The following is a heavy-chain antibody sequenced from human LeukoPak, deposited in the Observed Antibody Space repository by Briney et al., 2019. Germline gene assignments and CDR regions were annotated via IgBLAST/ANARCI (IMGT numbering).Heavy chain of an antibody. J-gene: IGHJ4*02. V-gene: IGHV4-34*01. D-gene: IGHD3-22*01. CDR1: GGSFSGYY. CDR3: ARGPPQTYYDGSGYYYFDY. CDR2: INHSGST. Sequence: PSETLSLTCAVYGGSFSGYYWSWIRQPPGKGLEWIGEINHSGSTNYNPSLKSRVTISTDTSKNQFSLKLSSVTAADTAVYYCARGPPQTYYDGSGYYYFDYWGQGTLVTVSS.